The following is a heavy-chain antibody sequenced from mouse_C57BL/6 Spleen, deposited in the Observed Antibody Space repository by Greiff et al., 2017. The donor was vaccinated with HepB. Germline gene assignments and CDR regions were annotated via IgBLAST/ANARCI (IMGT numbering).Heavy chain of an antibody. CDR3: ARVVTEGLYAMDY. Sequence: QVQLQQSGAELVRPGTSVKVSCKASGYAFTNYLIEWVKQRPGQGLEWIGVINPGSGGTNYNEKFKGKATLTADKSSSTAYMQLSSLTSEDSAVYFCARVVTEGLYAMDYWGQGTSVTVSS. J-gene: IGHJ4*01. V-gene: IGHV1-54*01. CDR2: INPGSGGT. D-gene: IGHD2-2*01. CDR1: GYAFTNYL.